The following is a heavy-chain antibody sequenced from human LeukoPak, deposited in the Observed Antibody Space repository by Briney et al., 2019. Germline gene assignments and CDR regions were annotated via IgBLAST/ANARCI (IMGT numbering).Heavy chain of an antibody. CDR2: IKQDGSKT. CDR1: GFTVSSSY. J-gene: IGHJ4*02. V-gene: IGHV3-7*01. D-gene: IGHD1-26*01. Sequence: GGSLRLSCAASGFTVSSSYMTWVRQAPGKGLEWVASIKQDGSKTYYVDSVKGRFTISRDNAKNSLYLQMNSLRVEDTAVYYCAREWDLLPGDYWGQGTLVTVSS. CDR3: AREWDLLPGDY.